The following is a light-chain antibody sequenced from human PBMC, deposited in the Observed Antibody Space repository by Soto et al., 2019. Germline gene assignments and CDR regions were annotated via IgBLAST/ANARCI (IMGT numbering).Light chain of an antibody. CDR1: ESVRDN. J-gene: IGKJ4*01. CDR2: GAS. V-gene: IGKV3-15*01. Sequence: EIVMTQSPATLSVSPGERATLSCKTSESVRDNLAWYQKKPGQAPRLLIYGASTMATGIPARFGGSGSGTEFTLTIRSLQSEDFAVYYCKQYDNWPLTFGGGTKEEIK. CDR3: KQYDNWPLT.